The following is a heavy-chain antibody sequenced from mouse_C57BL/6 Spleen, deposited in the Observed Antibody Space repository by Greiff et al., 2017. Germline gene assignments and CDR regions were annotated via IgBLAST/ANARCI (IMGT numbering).Heavy chain of an antibody. Sequence: VQLQQSGPGMVKPSQSLSLTCTVTGYSITSGYDWHWIRHFPGNKLEWMGYISYSGSTNYNPSLKSRISITHDTSKNHFFLKLNSVTTEDTATYYCAREGDYALYFDYWGQGTTLTVSS. J-gene: IGHJ2*01. CDR1: GYSITSGYD. CDR3: AREGDYALYFDY. D-gene: IGHD2-4*01. V-gene: IGHV3-1*01. CDR2: ISYSGST.